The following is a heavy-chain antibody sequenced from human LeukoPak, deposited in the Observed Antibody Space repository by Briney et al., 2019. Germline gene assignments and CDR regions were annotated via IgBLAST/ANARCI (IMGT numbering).Heavy chain of an antibody. Sequence: SETLSLTCAVYGGSFSGYYWRWIRQPPGKGLEWIGEINHSGSTNYNASLKSRVAISVDPSKNQFSLKLSSVTAADTAVYYCAAGYSYSLALDIWGQGTMVTVSS. V-gene: IGHV4-34*01. CDR1: GGSFSGYY. CDR2: INHSGST. J-gene: IGHJ3*02. D-gene: IGHD5-18*01. CDR3: AAGYSYSLALDI.